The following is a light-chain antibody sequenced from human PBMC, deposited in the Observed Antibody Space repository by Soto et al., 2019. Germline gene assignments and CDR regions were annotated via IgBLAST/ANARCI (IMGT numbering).Light chain of an antibody. V-gene: IGKV1-5*03. Sequence: DLQMTQSPSTLSASVGDRVTITCRASQSIRSWVAWYQQKPGKAPKLLIYKASILEGGVPSRFSGRGAGTEFTRTISNLQPDDFASYCCQQYNTYPWTFGQGTKVDIK. CDR3: QQYNTYPWT. CDR1: QSIRSW. CDR2: KAS. J-gene: IGKJ1*01.